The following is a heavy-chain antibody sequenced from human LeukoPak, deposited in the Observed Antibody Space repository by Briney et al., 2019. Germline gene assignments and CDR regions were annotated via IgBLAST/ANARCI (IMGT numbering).Heavy chain of an antibody. V-gene: IGHV3-53*05. CDR3: ATVDDLDAFGI. J-gene: IGHJ3*02. CDR2: IYSGSGT. Sequence: GGSLRLSCAASRFTVNSNYMSWVRQAPGKGLEWVSVIYSGSGTYHADSVKGRFTISRDNSKNTLYFQINSLRPEDTALYFCATVDDLDAFGIWGQGTLVTVSS. D-gene: IGHD2-2*03. CDR1: RFTVNSNY.